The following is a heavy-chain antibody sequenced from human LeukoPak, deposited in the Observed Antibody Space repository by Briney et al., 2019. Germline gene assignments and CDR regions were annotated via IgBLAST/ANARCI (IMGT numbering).Heavy chain of an antibody. D-gene: IGHD3-3*01. CDR3: ARRIRFLEWPQEDAFDI. CDR1: GYSISSGYY. Sequence: SETLSLTCAVSGYSISSGYYWGWIRQPPGKGLEWFGSIYHSGSTYYNPSLKSRVTILVDTSKNQFSLKLSSVTAADTAVYYCARRIRFLEWPQEDAFDIWGQGTMVTVSS. V-gene: IGHV4-38-2*01. CDR2: IYHSGST. J-gene: IGHJ3*02.